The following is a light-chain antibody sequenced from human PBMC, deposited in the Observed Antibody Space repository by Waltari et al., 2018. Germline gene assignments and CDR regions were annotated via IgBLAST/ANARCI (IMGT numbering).Light chain of an antibody. CDR3: QQYFNIPWT. Sequence: DIVMTQSPDSLAVSLGERATINCKSSQSVLSSSNNENYLAWYQQKPGQPPKLLIYWASTRDSGGPDGFSGSGSGTDFARTISSLQAEDVAIYYCQQYFNIPWTFGQGTKVEIK. CDR2: WAS. J-gene: IGKJ1*01. V-gene: IGKV4-1*01. CDR1: QSVLSSSNNENY.